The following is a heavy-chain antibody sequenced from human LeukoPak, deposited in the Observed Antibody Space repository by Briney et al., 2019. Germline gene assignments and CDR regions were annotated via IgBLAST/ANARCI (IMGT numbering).Heavy chain of an antibody. CDR3: ARAGYDFWSGYSTNFDY. CDR1: GYSFTSYH. CDR2: INPSGGST. V-gene: IGHV1-46*01. J-gene: IGHJ4*02. D-gene: IGHD3-3*01. Sequence: ASVTVSCKASGYSFTSYHIHWVRQAPGQGLEWMGFINPSGGSTNYAQKFQGRVTMTRDMSTSTVYMELSSLRSEDTAVYYCARAGYDFWSGYSTNFDYWGQGTLVTVSS.